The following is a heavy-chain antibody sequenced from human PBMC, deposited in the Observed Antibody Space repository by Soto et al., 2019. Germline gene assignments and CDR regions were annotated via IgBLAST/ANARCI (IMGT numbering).Heavy chain of an antibody. CDR3: ARVTTFSDILTPSYALHYFDY. J-gene: IGHJ4*02. V-gene: IGHV3-53*01. Sequence: GGSLRLSCTASGFSVTSNYMTWVRQAPGKGLECVSVIYAGGNTYYADSVKGRFTISSDKSKNTLYLQMNNLRAEDTAVYYCARVTTFSDILTPSYALHYFDYWGQGTRVTVSS. D-gene: IGHD3-9*01. CDR1: GFSVTSNY. CDR2: IYAGGNT.